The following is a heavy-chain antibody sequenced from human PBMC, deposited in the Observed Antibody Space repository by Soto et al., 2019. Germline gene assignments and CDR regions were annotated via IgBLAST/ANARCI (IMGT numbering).Heavy chain of an antibody. J-gene: IGHJ6*02. CDR3: ARVSGIYYYGIDV. CDR1: GGSMSGYY. Sequence: SEILSLTCTVSGGSMSGYYRSWIRQPPGKGLEWIGEINHSGSTNYNPSLKSRVTISVDTSKNQFSLKLSSVTAADTAVYYCARVSGIYYYGIDVWGQGTTVTVSS. CDR2: INHSGST. V-gene: IGHV4-34*01. D-gene: IGHD3-10*01.